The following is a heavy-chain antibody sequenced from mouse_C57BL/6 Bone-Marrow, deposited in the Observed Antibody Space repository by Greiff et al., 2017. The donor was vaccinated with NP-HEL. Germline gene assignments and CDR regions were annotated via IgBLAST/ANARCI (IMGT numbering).Heavy chain of an antibody. CDR3: TGNSGTGYYAMDY. Sequence: EVKLMESGGGLVQPGGSMKLSCVASGFTFSNYWMNWVRQSPEKGLEWVAQIRLKSDNYATHYAESVKGRFTISRDDSKSSVYLQMNNVRAEDTGIYYCTGNSGTGYYAMDYWGQGTSVTVSS. CDR1: GFTFSNYW. CDR2: IRLKSDNYAT. V-gene: IGHV6-3*01. J-gene: IGHJ4*01. D-gene: IGHD1-3*01.